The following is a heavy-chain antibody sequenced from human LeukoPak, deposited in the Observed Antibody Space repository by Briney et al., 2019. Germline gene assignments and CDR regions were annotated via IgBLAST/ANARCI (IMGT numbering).Heavy chain of an antibody. CDR2: ISSSSSYI. J-gene: IGHJ6*02. D-gene: IGHD6-25*01. Sequence: GGSLRLSCAPSGFTFSSYSMNWVRQAPGKGLEWVSTISSSSSYIYYADSVKGRFTMSRDNAKNSPYLQMNSLRAEDTAVYYCARDGGRMDVWGQGTTVTVSS. CDR3: ARDGGRMDV. V-gene: IGHV3-21*01. CDR1: GFTFSSYS.